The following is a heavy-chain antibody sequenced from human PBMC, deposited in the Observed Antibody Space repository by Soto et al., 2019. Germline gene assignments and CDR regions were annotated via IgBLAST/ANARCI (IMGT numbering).Heavy chain of an antibody. V-gene: IGHV4-4*01. CDR2: IYHSGST. D-gene: IGHD3-10*01. CDR1: GVSISTSNW. Sequence: QVQLQESGPGVVKPAGTLSLTCAVSGVSISTSNWWSWARQSPGKGLEWIGEIYHSGSTNYNPSLQRRVTISVDKSTNHFFLQLTSVNAADTAVYFCAKGGRVYYGSGSYFDSWGQGIVVTVPS. CDR3: AKGGRVYYGSGSYFDS. J-gene: IGHJ4*02.